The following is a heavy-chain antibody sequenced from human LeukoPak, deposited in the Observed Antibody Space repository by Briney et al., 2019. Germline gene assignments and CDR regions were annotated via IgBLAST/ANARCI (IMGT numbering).Heavy chain of an antibody. CDR1: GFTFRDSY. J-gene: IGHJ4*02. V-gene: IGHV3-11*01. Sequence: PGGSLRLSCAGSGFTFRDSYMSWIRQAPGKGLEYISYISSSGSTIYYADSVKGRFTLSRDNAKNSLSLEMNSLRAEDTAVYYCARGKYSFDYWGQGTLVTVSS. CDR2: ISSSGSTI. CDR3: ARGKYSFDY.